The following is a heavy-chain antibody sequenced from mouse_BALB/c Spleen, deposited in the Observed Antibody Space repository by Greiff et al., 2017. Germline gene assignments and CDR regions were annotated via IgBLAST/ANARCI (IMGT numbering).Heavy chain of an antibody. V-gene: IGHV1S56*01. CDR3: ARSGDGYYYAMDY. D-gene: IGHD2-3*01. CDR2: IYPGNVNT. CDR1: GYTFTSYY. J-gene: IGHJ4*01. Sequence: LQESGPELVKPGASVRISCKASGYTFTSYYIHWVKQRPGQGLEWIGWIYPGNVNTKYNEKFKGKATLTADKSSSTAYMQLSSLTSEDSAVYFCARSGDGYYYAMDYWGQGTSVTVSS.